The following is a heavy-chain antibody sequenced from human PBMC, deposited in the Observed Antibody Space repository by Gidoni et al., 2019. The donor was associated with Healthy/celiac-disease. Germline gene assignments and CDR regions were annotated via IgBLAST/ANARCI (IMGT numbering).Heavy chain of an antibody. CDR1: GFTFSNAW. J-gene: IGHJ5*02. Sequence: EVQLVESGGGLVKPGGSLRLSCAASGFTFSNAWMSWVRQAPGKGLEWVGRIKSKTDGGTTDYAAPVKGRFTISRDDSKNTLYLQMNSLKTEDTAVYYCTTDPTIVVTYNWFDPWGQGTLVTVSS. D-gene: IGHD2-15*01. CDR3: TTDPTIVVTYNWFDP. V-gene: IGHV3-15*01. CDR2: IKSKTDGGTT.